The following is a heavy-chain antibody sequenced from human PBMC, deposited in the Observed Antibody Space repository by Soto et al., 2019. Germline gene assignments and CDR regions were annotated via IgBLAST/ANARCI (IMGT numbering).Heavy chain of an antibody. V-gene: IGHV3-48*02. Sequence: GGSLRLSCAASGFTFSSYSMNWVRQAPGKGLEWVSYISSSSSTIYYADSVKGRFTISRDNAKNSLYLQMNSLRDEDTAVYYCARDHRAGGYNTAHGYWGQGTLVTVSS. J-gene: IGHJ4*02. CDR1: GFTFSSYS. CDR2: ISSSSSTI. CDR3: ARDHRAGGYNTAHGY. D-gene: IGHD5-12*01.